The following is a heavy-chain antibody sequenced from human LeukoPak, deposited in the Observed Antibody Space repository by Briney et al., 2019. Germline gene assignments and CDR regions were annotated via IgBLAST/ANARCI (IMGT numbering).Heavy chain of an antibody. CDR1: GFTFSSYG. D-gene: IGHD6-19*01. V-gene: IGHV3-48*01. J-gene: IGHJ4*02. CDR2: ISSSSSTI. Sequence: AGGSLRLSCAASGFTFSSYGMHRVRQAPGKGLEWVSYISSSSSTIYYADSVQGRFTISRDNSKNMVYLQMNSLRAEDTAVYYCARTREQWQVLDYWGQGTLVTVSS. CDR3: ARTREQWQVLDY.